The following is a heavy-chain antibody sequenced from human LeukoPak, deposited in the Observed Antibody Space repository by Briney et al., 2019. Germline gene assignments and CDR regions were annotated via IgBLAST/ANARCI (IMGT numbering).Heavy chain of an antibody. D-gene: IGHD6-19*01. CDR3: AVGLDIAMPGKVPTG. J-gene: IGHJ4*02. V-gene: IGHV1-2*02. CDR2: LDPKSGGT. Sequence: ASVTVSCTASGYTFNGYYIHWVRQAPGQGPEWMGWLDPKSGGTKYAQRFQGRVTMTWDTSISTAYMDLARLRSDDTAVYYCAVGLDIAMPGKVPTGWGQGTLVTVSS. CDR1: GYTFNGYY.